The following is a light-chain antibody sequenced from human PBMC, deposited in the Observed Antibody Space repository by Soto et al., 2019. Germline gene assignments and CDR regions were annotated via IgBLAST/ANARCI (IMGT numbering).Light chain of an antibody. CDR3: QQYGNPPPNA. J-gene: IGKJ2*01. V-gene: IGKV3-20*01. CDR1: QSVSSSY. CDR2: GAY. Sequence: EIVLTQSPGTLSLSPGERATLSCRASQSVSSSYLAWYQQKPGQAPRVLIHGAYSRSTGIPDRFSGSGSGTDFTVTISRLEHEDFAVYFCQQYGNPPPNAFGQGTKVEIK.